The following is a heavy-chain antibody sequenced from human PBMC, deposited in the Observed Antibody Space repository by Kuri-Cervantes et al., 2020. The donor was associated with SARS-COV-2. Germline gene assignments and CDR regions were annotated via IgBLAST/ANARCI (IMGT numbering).Heavy chain of an antibody. CDR2: IYYSGST. V-gene: IGHV4-59*12. J-gene: IGHJ6*04. CDR1: GGSISSYY. CDR3: ARVDV. Sequence: ESLKISCTVSGGSISSYYWSWIRQPPGKGLEWIGYIYYSGSTNYNPSLKSRVTISVDTSKNQFSLKLSSVTAADTAVYYCARVDVWGKGTTVTVSS.